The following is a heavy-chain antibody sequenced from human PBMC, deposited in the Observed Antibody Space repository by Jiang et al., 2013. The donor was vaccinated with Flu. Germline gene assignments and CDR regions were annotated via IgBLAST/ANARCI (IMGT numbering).Heavy chain of an antibody. CDR3: ARATVTYRYRSGWSHYSWF. J-gene: IGHJ5*01. V-gene: IGHV6-1*01. Sequence: GLVKPSQTLSLTCAISGDSVSSSSAAWNWIRQSPSRGLEWLGRTYYRSQWYNDYALSVKGRITINADTSKSQFSLHLNSVTPEDTAVYYCARATVTYRYRSGWSHYSWF. D-gene: IGHD6-19*01. CDR1: GDSVSSSSAA. CDR2: TYYRSQWYN.